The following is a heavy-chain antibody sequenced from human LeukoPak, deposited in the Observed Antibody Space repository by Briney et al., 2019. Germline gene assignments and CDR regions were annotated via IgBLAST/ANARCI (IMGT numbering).Heavy chain of an antibody. J-gene: IGHJ4*02. Sequence: PGRSLRLSCEASGYTFDGYAMHWVRQAPGKGLEWVSAISWNSGSIGYADSVKGRFTISRDNGKNSLYLQMNSLRTEDTALYYCAKGHTYGLGESYLDFWGQGTLVSVSS. CDR1: GYTFDGYA. CDR3: AKGHTYGLGESYLDF. V-gene: IGHV3-9*01. CDR2: ISWNSGSI. D-gene: IGHD5-18*01.